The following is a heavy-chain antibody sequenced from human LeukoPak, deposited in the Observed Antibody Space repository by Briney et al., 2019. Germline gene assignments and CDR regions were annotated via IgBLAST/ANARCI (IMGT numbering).Heavy chain of an antibody. D-gene: IGHD2-2*01. CDR3: ARISDIVVVPAAMRADWFDP. V-gene: IGHV4-34*01. J-gene: IGHJ5*02. CDR2: IYHSGST. CDR1: GGSFSGYY. Sequence: PSETLSLTCAVYGGSFSGYYWSWIRQPPGKGLEWIGSIYHSGSTYYNPSLKSRVTISVDTSKNQFSLKLSSVTAADTAVYYCARISDIVVVPAAMRADWFDPWGQGTLVTVSS.